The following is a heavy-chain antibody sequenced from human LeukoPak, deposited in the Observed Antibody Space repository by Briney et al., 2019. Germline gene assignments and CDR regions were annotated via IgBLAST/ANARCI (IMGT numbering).Heavy chain of an antibody. V-gene: IGHV4-4*07. CDR1: GGSISSFY. CDR3: ARGRKYSYGYRVNELGSGYFDN. D-gene: IGHD5-18*01. J-gene: IGHJ4*02. CDR2: IYTSGST. Sequence: PSETLSLTCSVSGGSISSFYWSWIRQPAGKGLEWIGHIYTSGSTNYNPSLKSPVTISVDTSKNQFSLKLSSVTAADTAVYYCARGRKYSYGYRVNELGSGYFDNWGQGTLVTVSS.